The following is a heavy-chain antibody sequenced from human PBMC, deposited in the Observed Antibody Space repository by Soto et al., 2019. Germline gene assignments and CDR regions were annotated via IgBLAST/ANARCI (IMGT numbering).Heavy chain of an antibody. CDR2: MNPNRGNT. CDR3: ARGAGYCRGGSCPRFDY. CDR1: GYTFTSYD. J-gene: IGHJ4*02. Sequence: QVQLVQSGAEVKKPGASVKVSCKASGYTFTSYDINWVRQATGQGLEWMGWMNPNRGNTGYAQKFQGRVTMTRNTSISTAYMEVSSLRSEDTAVYYCARGAGYCRGGSCPRFDYWGQGTLVTVSS. V-gene: IGHV1-8*01. D-gene: IGHD2-15*01.